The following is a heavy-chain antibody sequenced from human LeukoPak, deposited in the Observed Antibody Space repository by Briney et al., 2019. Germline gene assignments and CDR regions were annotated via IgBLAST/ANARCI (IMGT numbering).Heavy chain of an antibody. Sequence: GGSLRLSCAASGFSFSSFAMSWVRQAPGKGLEWFSVISGLGDSTNYAESVKGRFTISRDNSKNTVYLLMNSLRGEDTAVYYCAKGPAKYSGYDYFEYWGQGTLVTVSS. V-gene: IGHV3-23*01. CDR1: GFSFSSFA. CDR3: AKGPAKYSGYDYFEY. D-gene: IGHD5-12*01. J-gene: IGHJ4*02. CDR2: ISGLGDST.